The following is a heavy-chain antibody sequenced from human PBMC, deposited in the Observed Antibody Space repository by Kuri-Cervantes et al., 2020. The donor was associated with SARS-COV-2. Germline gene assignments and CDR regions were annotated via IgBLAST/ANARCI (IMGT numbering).Heavy chain of an antibody. CDR1: GYTFTSYY. V-gene: IGHV1-46*01. CDR3: ARVVTYYDFWSGYYTNAFDI. D-gene: IGHD3-3*01. Sequence: ASVKASCKASGYTFTSYYMHWVRQAPGQGLEWMGIINPSGGSTSYAQKFQGRVTMTRDTSTSTVYMELSSLRSEDTAVYYCARVVTYYDFWSGYYTNAFDIWGQGTMVTVSS. CDR2: INPSGGST. J-gene: IGHJ3*02.